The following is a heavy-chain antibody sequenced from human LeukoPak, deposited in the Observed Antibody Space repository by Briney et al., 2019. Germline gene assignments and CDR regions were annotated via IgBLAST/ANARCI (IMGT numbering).Heavy chain of an antibody. Sequence: GGSLRLSCAASGFTFNYYTMIWVRQAPGKGPEWVSSISGSSTYIYYADSVKGRFTISRDNAQNSLFLQLSSLRAEDTAVYYCARNLGYCSGGTCYSGGDYYFQFWGQGTLVTVSS. CDR3: ARNLGYCSGGTCYSGGDYYFQF. CDR2: ISGSSTYI. J-gene: IGHJ4*02. V-gene: IGHV3-21*01. D-gene: IGHD2-15*01. CDR1: GFTFNYYT.